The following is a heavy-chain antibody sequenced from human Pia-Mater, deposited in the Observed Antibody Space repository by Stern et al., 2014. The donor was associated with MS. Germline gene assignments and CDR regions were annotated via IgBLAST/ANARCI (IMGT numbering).Heavy chain of an antibody. CDR2: LIPFFGAT. V-gene: IGHV1-69*01. CDR3: ALRRSYYVY. CDR1: GDTFSSYA. J-gene: IGHJ4*02. D-gene: IGHD1-26*01. Sequence: VQLEESGAEVKKPGSSVKVSCKASGDTFSSYALSWVRQAPGQGLEWMGGLIPFFGATRYAQKFQGRVTITPEESTGTAFLELSSLTSEDPAVYYCALRRSYYVYWGQGTLVTVSS.